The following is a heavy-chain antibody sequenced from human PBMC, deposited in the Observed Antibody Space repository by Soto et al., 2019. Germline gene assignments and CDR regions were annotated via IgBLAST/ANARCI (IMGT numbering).Heavy chain of an antibody. V-gene: IGHV4-31*03. CDR3: ARSPRGDCSSTSCYGTFDY. J-gene: IGHJ4*02. CDR1: GGSISSGGYY. D-gene: IGHD2-2*01. CDR2: IYYSGST. Sequence: QVQLQESGPGLVKPSQTLSLTCTVSGGSISSGGYYWSWIRQHPGKGLEWIGYIYYSGSTYYNPSLKSRVTISVDTSKHQFSLKLSSVTAADTAVYYCARSPRGDCSSTSCYGTFDYWGQGTLVTVSS.